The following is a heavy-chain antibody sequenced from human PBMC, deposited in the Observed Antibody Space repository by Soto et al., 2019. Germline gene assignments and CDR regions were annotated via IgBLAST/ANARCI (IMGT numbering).Heavy chain of an antibody. CDR2: ISAYNGNT. Sequence: ASVKVSCKASGYTFTSNGIIWVRQAPGQGLEWMGWISAYNGNTNYAQKLQGRVTMTTDTSTSTAYMELRSLRSDDTAVYYCAVRGIVGANVAFDIWGQGTMVTVSS. V-gene: IGHV1-18*01. J-gene: IGHJ3*02. CDR3: AVRGIVGANVAFDI. CDR1: GYTFTSNG. D-gene: IGHD1-26*01.